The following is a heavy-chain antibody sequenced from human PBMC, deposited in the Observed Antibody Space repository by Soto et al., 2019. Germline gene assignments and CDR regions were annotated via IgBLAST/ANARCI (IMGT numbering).Heavy chain of an antibody. CDR2: IYYSGST. J-gene: IGHJ5*02. CDR3: ARDSPITMVGPVQNWFDP. Sequence: QVQLQESGPGLVKPSETLSLTCTVSGGSISSGGYYWSWIRQHPGKGLEWIGYIYYSGSTYYNPSLKSRVTISVATSKNQYSLKLSSVTAAATAIYYCARDSPITMVGPVQNWFDPWGQGTLVTVSS. CDR1: GGSISSGGYY. V-gene: IGHV4-31*03. D-gene: IGHD3-10*01.